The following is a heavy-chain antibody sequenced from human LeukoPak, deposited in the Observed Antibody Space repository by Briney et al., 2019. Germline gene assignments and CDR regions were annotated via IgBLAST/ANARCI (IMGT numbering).Heavy chain of an antibody. D-gene: IGHD3-3*01. Sequence: KPSETLSLTCTVSGGSISSSSYYWGWIRQPPGKGLEWIGSIYYSGSTYYNPSLKSRVTISVDTSKNQFSLKLSSVTAADTAVYYCARTERFWSGSNWFDPWGQGTLVTVSS. CDR3: ARTERFWSGSNWFDP. CDR1: GGSISSSSYY. J-gene: IGHJ5*02. V-gene: IGHV4-39*01. CDR2: IYYSGST.